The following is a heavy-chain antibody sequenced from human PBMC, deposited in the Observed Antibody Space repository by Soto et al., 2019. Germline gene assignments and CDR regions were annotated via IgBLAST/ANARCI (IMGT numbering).Heavy chain of an antibody. V-gene: IGHV3-7*01. J-gene: IGHJ1*01. CDR1: GFTFTNHW. D-gene: IGHD5-12*01. CDR3: ARDASGSAGDSTEYLPQ. CDR2: INHDGSDR. Sequence: PGGSLRLSCATSGFTFTNHWMHWVRQAPGRGLEWVANINHDGSDRRYVDSLKGRFTISRENTKNSLYLQMDSLGADDTAIYYCARDASGSAGDSTEYLPQWGQGTLVTVSS.